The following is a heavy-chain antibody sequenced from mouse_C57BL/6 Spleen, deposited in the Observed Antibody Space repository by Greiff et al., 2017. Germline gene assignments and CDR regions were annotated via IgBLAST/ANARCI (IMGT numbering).Heavy chain of an antibody. V-gene: IGHV1-64*01. CDR2: IHPNSGST. D-gene: IGHD1-1*01. Sequence: VQLQQPGAELVKPGASVKLSCKTSGYTFTSYWMHWVKQRPGQGLEWIGMIHPNSGSTNYNEKFKSKATLTVDKSSSTAYMQLSSLTSEDSAVYYCAREGVYYGSSPWFAYWGQGTLVTVSA. J-gene: IGHJ3*01. CDR1: GYTFTSYW. CDR3: AREGVYYGSSPWFAY.